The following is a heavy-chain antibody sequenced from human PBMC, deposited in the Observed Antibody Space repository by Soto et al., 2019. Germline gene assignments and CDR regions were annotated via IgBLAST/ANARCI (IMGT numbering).Heavy chain of an antibody. D-gene: IGHD3-3*02. CDR2: ISSNGGST. Sequence: GGSLRLSCSASGFTFSSYAMHWVRQAPGKGLEYVSAISSNGGSTYYADSVKGRFTISRDNSKNTLYLQMSSLRAEDTAVYYCVKGLTLSDPNLAVDYWGQGTLVTVSS. CDR1: GFTFSSYA. V-gene: IGHV3-64D*08. J-gene: IGHJ4*02. CDR3: VKGLTLSDPNLAVDY.